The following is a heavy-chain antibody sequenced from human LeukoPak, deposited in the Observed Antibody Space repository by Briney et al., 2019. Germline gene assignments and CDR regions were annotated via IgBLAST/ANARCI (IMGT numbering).Heavy chain of an antibody. CDR2: FYYSGTT. D-gene: IGHD6-13*01. Sequence: SETLSLTCTVSGGSISSSSYYWGWIRQPPGKGLEWIGSFYYSGTTSYVPSLKSRVTISVDTSKNQFSLKLSSVTAADTAVYYCASPGIGAFDIWGQGTMVTVSS. V-gene: IGHV4-39*01. J-gene: IGHJ3*02. CDR3: ASPGIGAFDI. CDR1: GGSISSSSYY.